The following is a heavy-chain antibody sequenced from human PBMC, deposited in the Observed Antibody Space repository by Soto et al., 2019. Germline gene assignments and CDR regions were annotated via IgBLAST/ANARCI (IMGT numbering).Heavy chain of an antibody. V-gene: IGHV4-31*03. J-gene: IGHJ2*01. Sequence: QVHLQQSGPGLVKASQTLSLTCTVSSGSISTDSHYWTWMRHHPGKGLEWIAYIHFAGNTYYNPSLKSRAPISIDTSNNQFSLRLTSVTAADTATYYCARAKNWDPRHFDLWGRGTLVTASS. CDR1: SGSISTDSHY. D-gene: IGHD1-26*01. CDR2: IHFAGNT. CDR3: ARAKNWDPRHFDL.